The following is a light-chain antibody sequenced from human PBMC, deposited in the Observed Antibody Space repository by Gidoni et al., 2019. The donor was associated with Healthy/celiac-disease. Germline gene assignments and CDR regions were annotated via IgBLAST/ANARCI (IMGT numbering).Light chain of an antibody. J-gene: IGLJ2*01. CDR2: GKK. V-gene: IGLV3-19*01. CDR1: SLRSYY. CDR3: NSRDSSSNHVV. Sequence: SSELTQDTAVPVTLGPTVRITCQGDSLRSYYASWYQQKPGQAPVLVIYGKKNRPPGIPDRFSGSSSGNTASLTITGAQAEDEADYYCNSRDSSSNHVVFGGGTKLTVL.